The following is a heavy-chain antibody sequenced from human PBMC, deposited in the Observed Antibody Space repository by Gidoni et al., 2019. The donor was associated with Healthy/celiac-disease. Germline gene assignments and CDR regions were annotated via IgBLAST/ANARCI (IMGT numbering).Heavy chain of an antibody. J-gene: IGHJ6*02. D-gene: IGHD2-2*02. CDR2: IYYSGST. V-gene: IGHV4-39*01. Sequence: QLQLQASGPGLVKPSETLSLTCTVSGGSISSSSYYWGWIRQPPGKGLEWIGSIYYSGSTYYNPSLKSRVTISVDTSKNQFSLKLSSVTAADTAVYYCAGVVVPAAITHYGMDVWGQGTTVTVSS. CDR3: AGVVVPAAITHYGMDV. CDR1: GGSISSSSYY.